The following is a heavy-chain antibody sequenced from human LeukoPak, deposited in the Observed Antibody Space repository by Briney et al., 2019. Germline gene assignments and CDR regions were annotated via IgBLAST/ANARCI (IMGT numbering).Heavy chain of an antibody. J-gene: IGHJ3*02. CDR1: GFTFSSYS. CDR3: ARGLSYYGTFDI. D-gene: IGHD3-22*01. Sequence: PGGSLRLSCAASGFTFSSYSVNWVRQAPGKGLEWVSYISSSSSTIYYADSVKGRFTISRDNAKNSLYLQMNSLRAEDTAVYYCARGLSYYGTFDIWGQGTMVTVSS. CDR2: ISSSSSTI. V-gene: IGHV3-48*04.